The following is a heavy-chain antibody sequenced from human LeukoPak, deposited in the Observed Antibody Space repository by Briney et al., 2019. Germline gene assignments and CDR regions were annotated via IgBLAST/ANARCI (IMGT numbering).Heavy chain of an antibody. Sequence: SETLSLTXTVSGGSISSYYWSWIRQPPGKGLEWIRYIYYSGSTNYNPSLKSRVTISVDTSKNQLSLKLSSVTAADTAVYYCATCSSTSCYANNYYYYMDVWGKGTTVTVSS. CDR3: ATCSSTSCYANNYYYYMDV. CDR2: IYYSGST. D-gene: IGHD2-2*01. CDR1: GGSISSYY. J-gene: IGHJ6*03. V-gene: IGHV4-59*01.